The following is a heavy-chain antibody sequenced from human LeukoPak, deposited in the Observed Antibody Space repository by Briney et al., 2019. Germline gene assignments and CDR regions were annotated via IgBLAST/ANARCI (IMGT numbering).Heavy chain of an antibody. J-gene: IGHJ4*02. CDR1: GGSFSGYY. Sequence: SETLSLTCAVYGGSFSGYYWSWIRQPPGKGLEWIGEINHSGSTNYNPSLKSRVTISVDTSKNQFSLKLSSVTAADTAVYYCARLKGSGSYSRRLDYWGQGTLVTVSS. CDR3: ARLKGSGSYSRRLDY. D-gene: IGHD3-10*01. CDR2: INHSGST. V-gene: IGHV4-34*01.